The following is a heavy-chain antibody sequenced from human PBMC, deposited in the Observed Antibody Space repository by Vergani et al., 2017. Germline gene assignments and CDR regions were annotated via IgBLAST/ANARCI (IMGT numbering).Heavy chain of an antibody. CDR3: VKDRGASIGFDD. Sequence: QVQLVASGGGLVRPGGSLRLSCAASGFIFSDYYMTWIRQTPGKGLEWLAHISDGGETKMYAESLKGRFTISRDNSKNMLYLQMDSLRPEDTAMFYCVKDRGASIGFDDWGQGTQVTVSS. CDR1: GFIFSDYY. J-gene: IGHJ4*02. CDR2: ISDGGETK. V-gene: IGHV3-11*04. D-gene: IGHD2-2*01.